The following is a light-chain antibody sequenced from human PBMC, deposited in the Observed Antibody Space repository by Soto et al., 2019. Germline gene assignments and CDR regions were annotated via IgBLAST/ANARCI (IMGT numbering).Light chain of an antibody. CDR1: QTVSSSY. J-gene: IGKJ1*01. CDR3: QQYADAPMT. CDR2: GAS. Sequence: EIVLTQSPGTLSLSPGERATLSCRASQTVSSSYLAWYQQKPGQAPRLLIYGASSRATGIPDRFSGSGSGTAFTLTISNLEPEDFAVYNCQQYADAPMTFGPGTKVEIK. V-gene: IGKV3-20*01.